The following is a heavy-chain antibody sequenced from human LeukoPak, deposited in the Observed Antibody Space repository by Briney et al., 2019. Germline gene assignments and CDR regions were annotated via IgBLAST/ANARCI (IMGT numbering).Heavy chain of an antibody. CDR3: ARVIWFGELSFDY. V-gene: IGHV4-59*12. Sequence: SETLSLTCTVSGGSISSYYWSWIRQPPGKGLEWIGYIYYSGSTNYNPSLKSRVTISVDTSKNQFSLKLISVTAADTAVYYCARVIWFGELSFDYWGQGTLVTVSS. CDR1: GGSISSYY. J-gene: IGHJ4*02. CDR2: IYYSGST. D-gene: IGHD3-10*01.